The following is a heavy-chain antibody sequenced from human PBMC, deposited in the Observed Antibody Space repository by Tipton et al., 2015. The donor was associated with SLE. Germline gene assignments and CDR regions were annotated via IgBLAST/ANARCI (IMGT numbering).Heavy chain of an antibody. J-gene: IGHJ5*02. V-gene: IGHV4-34*01. CDR3: ARAPSGGSSIAARPNWFDP. D-gene: IGHD6-6*01. CDR1: GGYFSGYY. Sequence: LRLSCAVYGGYFSGYYWSWIRQPPGKGLEWIGEINHSGSTNYNPSLKSRVTISVDTSKNQFSLKLSSVTAADTAVYYCARAPSGGSSIAARPNWFDPWGQGTLVTVSS. CDR2: INHSGST.